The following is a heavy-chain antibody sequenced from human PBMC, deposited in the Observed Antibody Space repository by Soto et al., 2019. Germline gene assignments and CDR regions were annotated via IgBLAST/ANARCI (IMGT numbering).Heavy chain of an antibody. CDR1: GFNFSNYG. D-gene: IGHD6-19*01. J-gene: IGHJ5*02. V-gene: IGHV3-23*01. CDR2: ITGSGDRT. Sequence: EVQLLESGGGLVQPGVSLRLSCAASGFNFSNYGVSWVRQAPGKGLECVSGITGSGDRTSYADSVKGRFTVSRDNSKNTLSLQMNSLRVEDTAIYYCAKGYSSGWHSSLSSWGQGTLVIVSS. CDR3: AKGYSSGWHSSLSS.